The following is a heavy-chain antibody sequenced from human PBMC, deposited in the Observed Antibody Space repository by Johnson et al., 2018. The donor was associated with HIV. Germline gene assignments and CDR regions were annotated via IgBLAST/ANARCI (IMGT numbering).Heavy chain of an antibody. Sequence: VQLVESGGGVVQPGPSLRLSCAASGFTFNSYGMHWVRQAPGKGLEWVSVISYDGHSKYYADSVRGRFTISRDNSKNALFLQMNSLRAEDTSLYYCARALRDAFDIWGQGTMVTVSS. D-gene: IGHD4-17*01. J-gene: IGHJ3*02. CDR2: ISYDGHSK. CDR1: GFTFNSYG. CDR3: ARALRDAFDI. V-gene: IGHV3-30*19.